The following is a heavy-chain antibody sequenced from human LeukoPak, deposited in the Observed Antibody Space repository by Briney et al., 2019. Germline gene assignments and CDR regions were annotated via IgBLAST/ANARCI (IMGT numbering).Heavy chain of an antibody. J-gene: IGHJ4*02. D-gene: IGHD4/OR15-4a*01. V-gene: IGHV3-53*01. CDR3: ARRAGAYSHPYDY. Sequence: GGSLRLSCTVSGFTVSSNSMSWVRQAPGKGLEWVSFIYSDNTHYSDSVKGRFTISRDNSKNTLYLQMNSLRAEDTAVYYCARRAGAYSHPYDYWGQGTLVTVS. CDR2: IYSDNT. CDR1: GFTVSSNS.